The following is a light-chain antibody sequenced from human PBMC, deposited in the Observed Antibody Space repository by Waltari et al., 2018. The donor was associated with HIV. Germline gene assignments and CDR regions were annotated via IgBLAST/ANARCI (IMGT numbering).Light chain of an antibody. CDR1: DSNIGTNT. CDR3: AAWDDRLNGRL. Sequence: QSVLTQPPSASGTPGQRVIVSCSGSDSNIGTNTVNWYQKLPGTAPKLLIYTDNQRPSGVPDRFSGSKSGTSASLAISGLQSEDEADYYCAAWDDRLNGRLFGGGTKLTVL. V-gene: IGLV1-44*01. J-gene: IGLJ2*01. CDR2: TDN.